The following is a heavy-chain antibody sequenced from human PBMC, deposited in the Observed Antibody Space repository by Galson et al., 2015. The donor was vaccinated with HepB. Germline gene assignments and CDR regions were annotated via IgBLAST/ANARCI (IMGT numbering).Heavy chain of an antibody. Sequence: SLRLSCAASGFTFSSYGMHWVRQAPGKGLEWVAVIWYDGSNKYYADSVKGRFTISRDNSKNTLYLQMNSLRAEDTAVYYCARDPLPRDYDSSGYYSYFDYWGQGTLVTVSS. CDR2: IWYDGSNK. V-gene: IGHV3-33*01. CDR1: GFTFSSYG. D-gene: IGHD3-22*01. J-gene: IGHJ4*02. CDR3: ARDPLPRDYDSSGYYSYFDY.